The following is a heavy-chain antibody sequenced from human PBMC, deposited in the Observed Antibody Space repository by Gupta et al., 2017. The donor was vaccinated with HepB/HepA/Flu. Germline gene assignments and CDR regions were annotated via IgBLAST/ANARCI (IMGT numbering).Heavy chain of an antibody. V-gene: IGHV3-48*02. D-gene: IGHD6-13*01. CDR3: ATGSSEKQLGYYCDD. CDR1: GFTFSSYR. Sequence: EVQLVESGGGLVQPGGSLRLSCAASGFTFSSYRMNWVRQAPGKGLEWVSHITSSTRTIYNGDSVKGRISSSRDNAKNSLYLEMNSVIDEDTAVEGGATGSSEKQLGYYCDDWGQGTLVTVSS. CDR2: ITSSTRTI. J-gene: IGHJ4*02.